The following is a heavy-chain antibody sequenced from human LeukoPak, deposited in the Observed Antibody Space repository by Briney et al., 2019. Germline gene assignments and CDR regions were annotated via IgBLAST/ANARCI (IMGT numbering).Heavy chain of an antibody. D-gene: IGHD6-13*01. CDR1: GFTFSSYA. V-gene: IGHV3-30*04. CDR3: ARDKGIAAAGPSDY. CDR2: ISYDGSNK. J-gene: IGHJ4*02. Sequence: GRSLRLSCAASGFTFSSYAMHWVRQAPGKGLEWVAVISYDGSNKYYADSVKGRFTISRDNSKNTPYLQMNSLRAEDTAVYYCARDKGIAAAGPSDYWGQGTLVTVSS.